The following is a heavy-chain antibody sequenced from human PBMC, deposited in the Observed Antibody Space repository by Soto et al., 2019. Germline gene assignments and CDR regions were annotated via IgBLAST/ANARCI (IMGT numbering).Heavy chain of an antibody. D-gene: IGHD4-17*01. V-gene: IGHV4-59*01. CDR1: GGSFSGYY. CDR2: IYYSGST. CDR3: AMTRTTVTTYWTFDY. Sequence: SETLSLTCAVYGGSFSGYYWSWIRQPPGKGLEWIGYIYYSGSTNYNPSLKSRVTISVDTSKNQFSLKLSSVTAADTAVYYCAMTRTTVTTYWTFDYWGQGTLVTVSS. J-gene: IGHJ4*02.